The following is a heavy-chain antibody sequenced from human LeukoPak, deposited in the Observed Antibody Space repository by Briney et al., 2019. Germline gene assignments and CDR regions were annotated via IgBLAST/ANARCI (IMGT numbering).Heavy chain of an antibody. CDR2: ISGSGGST. J-gene: IGHJ3*02. D-gene: IGHD3-22*01. Sequence: PGGSLRLSCAASGFTFSSYAMSWVRQAPGKGLEWVSAISGSGGSTYYADSVKSRFTISRDNAKNSLYLQMNSLRAEDTAVYYCAKGPYYYDSSAYHYGAFDIWGQGTMVTVSS. V-gene: IGHV3-23*01. CDR1: GFTFSSYA. CDR3: AKGPYYYDSSAYHYGAFDI.